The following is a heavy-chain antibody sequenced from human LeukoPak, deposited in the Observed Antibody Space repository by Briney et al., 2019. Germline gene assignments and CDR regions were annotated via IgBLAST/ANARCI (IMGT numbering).Heavy chain of an antibody. CDR3: ARAVAYYDFWSGYYDGYYYGMDV. CDR2: MNPNSGNT. D-gene: IGHD3-3*01. J-gene: IGHJ6*02. Sequence: ASVKVSCKASGYTFTGYDINWVRQATGQGLEWMGWMNPNSGNTGYAQKFQGRVTMTRNTSISTAYMELSSLRSEDTAVYYCARAVAYYDFWSGYYDGYYYGMDVWGQGTLVTVSS. CDR1: GYTFTGYD. V-gene: IGHV1-8*01.